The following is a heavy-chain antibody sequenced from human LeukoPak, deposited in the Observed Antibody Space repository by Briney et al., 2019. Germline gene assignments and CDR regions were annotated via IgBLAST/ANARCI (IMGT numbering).Heavy chain of an antibody. CDR3: ARGGNYWPQWWFDP. D-gene: IGHD1-26*01. J-gene: IGHJ5*02. CDR1: GVSISGNY. Sequence: SETLSLTCTVSGVSISGNYWSWNRQPPGKGLEWIGYIYYTGSTSYNPSLKSRVTMSLDASKNQFSLELNSVTPADTAVYYCARGGNYWPQWWFDPWGRGTLVTVSA. CDR2: IYYTGST. V-gene: IGHV4-59*01.